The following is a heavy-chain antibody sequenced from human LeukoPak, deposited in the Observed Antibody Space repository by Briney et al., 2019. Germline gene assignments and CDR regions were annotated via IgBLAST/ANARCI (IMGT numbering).Heavy chain of an antibody. V-gene: IGHV1-18*01. D-gene: IGHD2-2*01. J-gene: IGHJ3*02. Sequence: ASVKVSCKASGYTFTSYGISWVRQAPGQGLEWMGWISAYNDNTNYAQKLQGRVTMTTDTSTSTAYMELRSLRSDDTAVYYCAREECSSTSCYRPDAFDIWGQGTMVTVSS. CDR3: AREECSSTSCYRPDAFDI. CDR2: ISAYNDNT. CDR1: GYTFTSYG.